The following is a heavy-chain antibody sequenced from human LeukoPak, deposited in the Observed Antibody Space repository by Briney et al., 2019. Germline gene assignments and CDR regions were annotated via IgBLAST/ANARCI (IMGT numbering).Heavy chain of an antibody. Sequence: GGSLRLSCAASRFTFSNYGMHWVRQAPGKGLEWVSFISFDGSNEYYADSLKGRFTISRDNSKNILYLQMNSLRAEDTAVYYCARHCSGGSCYSDFDCWGQGTLVTVSS. CDR1: RFTFSNYG. J-gene: IGHJ4*02. CDR3: ARHCSGGSCYSDFDC. D-gene: IGHD2-15*01. CDR2: ISFDGSNE. V-gene: IGHV3-30*03.